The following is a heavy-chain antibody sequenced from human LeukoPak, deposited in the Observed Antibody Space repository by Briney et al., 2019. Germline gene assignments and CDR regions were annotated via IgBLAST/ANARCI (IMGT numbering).Heavy chain of an antibody. Sequence: SETLSLTCTVSGGSISSGGYYWSWIRQHPGKGLEWIGYIYYSGSTYYNPSLKSRVTISVDTSKNQFSLKLSSVTAADTAVYYCAGHEAVAGRVGYWGQGTLVTVSS. V-gene: IGHV4-31*03. D-gene: IGHD6-19*01. CDR2: IYYSGST. J-gene: IGHJ4*02. CDR1: GGSISSGGYY. CDR3: AGHEAVAGRVGY.